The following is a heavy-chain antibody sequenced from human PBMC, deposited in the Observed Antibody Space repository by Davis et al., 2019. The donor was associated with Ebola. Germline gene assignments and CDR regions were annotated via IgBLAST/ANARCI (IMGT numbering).Heavy chain of an antibody. CDR3: ARPVSPGYTYGYYYYDMDV. CDR1: GGSISSSTYY. J-gene: IGHJ6*02. Sequence: SETLSFTCAVSGGSISSSTYYWGWIRQPPGKGLEWIGSIYNSGSTYYNPSLESRVTISVDTSKNQLSLKLTSVTATDTAVYYCARPVSPGYTYGYYYYDMDVWGQGTTVTVSS. CDR2: IYNSGST. D-gene: IGHD5-18*01. V-gene: IGHV4-39*01.